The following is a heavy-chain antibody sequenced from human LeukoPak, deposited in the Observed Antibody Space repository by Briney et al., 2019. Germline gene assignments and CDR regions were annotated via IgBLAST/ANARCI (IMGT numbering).Heavy chain of an antibody. CDR1: GDTCTTYD. J-gene: IGHJ5*02. D-gene: IGHD2-8*02. CDR2: MSPNNGNT. Sequence: ASVEVSCKAAGDTCTTYDVNWVRQATGRGLEWMGWMSPNNGNTGYAQNFQGRVTLTRDTSINTAYMELSSLTSEDTAVYYCARNPYGTGQFDPWGQGTLVTVSS. CDR3: ARNPYGTGQFDP. V-gene: IGHV1-8*01.